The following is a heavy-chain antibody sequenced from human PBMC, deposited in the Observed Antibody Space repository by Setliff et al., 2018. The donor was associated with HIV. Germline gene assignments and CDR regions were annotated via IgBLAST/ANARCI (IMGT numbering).Heavy chain of an antibody. J-gene: IGHJ5*01. CDR2: ISSYNGNT. CDR3: SRGPKYIIPTSNWFDS. Sequence: ASVKVSCKASGYTFTSYGISWVRQAPGQGLEWMGWISSYNGNTNYAQNLQGRVTMTTDTSTSTAYMDLRSLRSDDTAVYYCSRGPKYIIPTSNWFDSWGQGTPVTSPQ. V-gene: IGHV1-18*01. CDR1: GYTFTSYG. D-gene: IGHD1-26*01.